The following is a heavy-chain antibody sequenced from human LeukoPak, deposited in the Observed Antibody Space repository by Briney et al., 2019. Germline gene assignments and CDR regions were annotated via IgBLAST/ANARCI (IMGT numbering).Heavy chain of an antibody. V-gene: IGHV4-39*01. Sequence: SETLSLTCTVSGGSISSAAYYWGWVRQPPGKGLDWIGSIYYTGTTYYSPSLQTRATLSFDTSKNQFSLNLTSVTAADTAVYFCARRPIAAGNNWFDPWGQGTLVTVSS. CDR3: ARRPIAAGNNWFDP. CDR2: IYYTGTT. CDR1: GGSISSAAYY. D-gene: IGHD6-13*01. J-gene: IGHJ5*02.